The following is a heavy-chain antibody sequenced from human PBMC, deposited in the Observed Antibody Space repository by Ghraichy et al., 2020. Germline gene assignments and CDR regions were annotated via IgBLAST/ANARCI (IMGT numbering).Heavy chain of an antibody. V-gene: IGHV3-53*01. CDR3: VRESYYYDSSGAT. CDR2: ISSRGTA. J-gene: IGHJ5*02. CDR1: GFTVSDNY. Sequence: GGSLRLSCAASGFTVSDNYMTWVRQAPGKGLEWVSVISSRGTAYFADSVKGRFTISRDNSKNTVYLQMNSLRAEDTAVYYCVRESYYYDSSGATWGQGTLVTVSS. D-gene: IGHD3-22*01.